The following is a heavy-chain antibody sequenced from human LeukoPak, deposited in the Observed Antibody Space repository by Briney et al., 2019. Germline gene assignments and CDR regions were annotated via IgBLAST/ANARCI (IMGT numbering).Heavy chain of an antibody. CDR1: GYTFTCYY. Sequence: ASVKVSCKASGYTFTCYYMHWVRQAPGQGLEWMGWINPNSGGTNYAQKFQGRVTMTRDTSISTAYMELSRLRSDDTAVYYCARLVDKGDLRFLVYFDYWGQGSLVTVSS. CDR3: ARLVDKGDLRFLVYFDY. D-gene: IGHD3-3*01. CDR2: INPNSGGT. J-gene: IGHJ4*02. V-gene: IGHV1-2*02.